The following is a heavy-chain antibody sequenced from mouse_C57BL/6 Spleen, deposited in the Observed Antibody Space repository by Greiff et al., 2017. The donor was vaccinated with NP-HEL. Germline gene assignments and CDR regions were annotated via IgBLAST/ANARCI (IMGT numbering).Heavy chain of an antibody. CDR2: ISYDGSN. D-gene: IGHD1-1*01. Sequence: EVQRVESGPGLVKPSQSLSLTCSVTGYSITSGYYWNWIRQFPGNKLEWMGYISYDGSNNYNPSLKNRISITRDTSKNQFFLKLNSVTTEDTATYYCAREGITTVVDPLYYFDYWGQGTTLTVSS. J-gene: IGHJ2*01. V-gene: IGHV3-6*01. CDR3: AREGITTVVDPLYYFDY. CDR1: GYSITSGYY.